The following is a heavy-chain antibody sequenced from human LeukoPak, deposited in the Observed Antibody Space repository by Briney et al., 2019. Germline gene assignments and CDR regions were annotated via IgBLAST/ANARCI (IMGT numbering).Heavy chain of an antibody. CDR1: GGSISSYY. CDR2: IYYSGST. V-gene: IGHV4-59*12. J-gene: IGHJ6*02. Sequence: PSETLSLTCTVSGGSISSYYWSWIRQPPGKGLEWIGYIYYSGSTNYNPSLKSRVTISVDTSKNQFSLKLSSVTAADTAVYYCARDSDYDILTGLGYYYYGMDVWGQGTTVTVSS. D-gene: IGHD3-9*01. CDR3: ARDSDYDILTGLGYYYYGMDV.